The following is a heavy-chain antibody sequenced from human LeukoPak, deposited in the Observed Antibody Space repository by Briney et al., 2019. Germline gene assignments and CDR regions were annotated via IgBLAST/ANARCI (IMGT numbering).Heavy chain of an antibody. Sequence: SETPSLTCSVSGAPIRSYFWSWIRQSPGKGLEWIGYVYDNDISNFNPSLESRVTILVDRSKSQFSLKLRSVTAADTAVYYCARGLVLATDDAFDIWGPGTMVTVSS. J-gene: IGHJ3*02. CDR2: VYDNDIS. CDR1: GAPIRSYF. V-gene: IGHV4-59*01. D-gene: IGHD5-12*01. CDR3: ARGLVLATDDAFDI.